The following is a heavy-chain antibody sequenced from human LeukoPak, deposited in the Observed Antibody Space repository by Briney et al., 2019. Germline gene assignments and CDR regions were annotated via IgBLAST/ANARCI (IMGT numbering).Heavy chain of an antibody. CDR3: ARSSGYKSRPYYFEY. CDR1: GYTLTDYY. V-gene: IGHV1-2*02. CDR2: INPNSGDT. J-gene: IGHJ4*02. Sequence: ASVKVSCKASGYTLTDYYLHWVRQAPGRGLEWMGRINPNSGDTDIAQKSQGRVTMARDTSISTAYMEMSSLRSDDTAVYYCARSSGYKSRPYYFEYWGQGTLVTVSS. D-gene: IGHD5-12*01.